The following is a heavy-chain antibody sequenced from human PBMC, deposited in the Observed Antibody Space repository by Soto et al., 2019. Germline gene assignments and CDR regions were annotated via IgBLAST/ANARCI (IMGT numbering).Heavy chain of an antibody. CDR1: GGTFSSYA. Sequence: SVKVSCKASGGTFSSYAISWVRQAPGQGLEWMGGIIPIFGTANYAQKFQGRVTITADESTSTAYMELSSLRSEDTAVYYCARDELDCSGGSCYYYYYGMDVWGQGTTVTVS. V-gene: IGHV1-69*13. CDR2: IIPIFGTA. CDR3: ARDELDCSGGSCYYYYYGMDV. J-gene: IGHJ6*02. D-gene: IGHD2-15*01.